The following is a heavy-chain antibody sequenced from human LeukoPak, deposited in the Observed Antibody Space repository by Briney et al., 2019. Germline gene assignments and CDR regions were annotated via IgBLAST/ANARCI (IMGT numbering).Heavy chain of an antibody. CDR3: ARIYYGSGSYYMKNGDY. Sequence: SETLSLTCTVSGYSISSGYYWGWIRQPPGKGLEWIGSIYHSGSTYYNPSLKSRVTISVDTSKNQFSLKLSSVTAADTAVYYCARIYYGSGSYYMKNGDYWGQGTLVTVSS. J-gene: IGHJ4*02. V-gene: IGHV4-38-2*02. CDR1: GYSISSGYY. CDR2: IYHSGST. D-gene: IGHD3-10*01.